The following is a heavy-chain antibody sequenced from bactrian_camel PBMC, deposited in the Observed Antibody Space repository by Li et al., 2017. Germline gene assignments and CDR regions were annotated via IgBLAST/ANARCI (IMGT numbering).Heavy chain of an antibody. J-gene: IGHJ4*01. V-gene: IGHV3S63*01. CDR3: AADPNIPTKRKREAKYSSRSRHLYEYKY. Sequence: QVQLVESGGGLVQAGGSLRLSCTTSGLSFDVSDMAWYRQAPGNECELVSSIAGDGRTYTPDFVKGRFTISQDKSKNTVSLQMSSLKPEDTAVYYCAADPNIPTKRKREAKYSSRSRHLYEYKYWGQGTQVTVS. CDR1: GLSFDVSD. CDR2: IAGDGRT. D-gene: IGHD2*01.